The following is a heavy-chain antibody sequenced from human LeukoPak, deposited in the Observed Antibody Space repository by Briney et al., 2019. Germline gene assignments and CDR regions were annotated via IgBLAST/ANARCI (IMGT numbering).Heavy chain of an antibody. J-gene: IGHJ4*02. D-gene: IGHD1-1*01. CDR1: GHSISSGYY. V-gene: IGHV4-38-2*02. Sequence: PSETLSLTCTVSGHSISSGYYWGWIRQPPGKGLEWIGSIYHSGSTYSNPSLKSRVTISVDTSTKQFSLRLSSVTAADTAVYCCASGVGRDSAWNVPFDYWGQGTLVTVSS. CDR3: ASGVGRDSAWNVPFDY. CDR2: IYHSGST.